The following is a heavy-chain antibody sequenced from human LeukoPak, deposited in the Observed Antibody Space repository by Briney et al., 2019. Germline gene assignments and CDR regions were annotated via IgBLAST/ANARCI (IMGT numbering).Heavy chain of an antibody. V-gene: IGHV3-21*01. D-gene: IGHD5-12*01. CDR1: GFIFSSYS. CDR2: ISSGSSYI. J-gene: IGHJ6*03. CDR3: AYTSGYDFSSYYYYYMDV. Sequence: GGSLRLSCAASGFIFSSYSMNWVREAPGKGLEWVSSISSGSSYIYYADSVKGRFTISRDNAKNSLYLQMNSLSAEDTAVYYCAYTSGYDFSSYYYYYMDVWGKGTTVTVSS.